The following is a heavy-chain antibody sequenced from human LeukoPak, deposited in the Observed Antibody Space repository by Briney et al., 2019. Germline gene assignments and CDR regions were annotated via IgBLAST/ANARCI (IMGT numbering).Heavy chain of an antibody. J-gene: IGHJ3*02. Sequence: PSETLSLTCTVSGGSISSGGYYWSWIRQHPGKGLEWIGYFYYSGSTYYNPSLKSRVTISIDTSKNQFSLKLTSLTAADTAVYYCTRDVKGSDAFDIWGQGTMGTVSS. CDR1: GGSISSGGYY. CDR2: FYYSGST. V-gene: IGHV4-31*03. CDR3: TRDVKGSDAFDI.